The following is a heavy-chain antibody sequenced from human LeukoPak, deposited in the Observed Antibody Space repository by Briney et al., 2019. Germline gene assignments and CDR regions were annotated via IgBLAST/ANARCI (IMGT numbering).Heavy chain of an antibody. D-gene: IGHD3-10*01. CDR3: ARDQAYYGSGSPDAFDI. Sequence: ASVKVSCKASGYTFTSYGISWVRQAPGQGLEWMGWISAYNGNTNYAQKLQGRVTMTTDTSTSTAYMGLRSLRSDDTAVYYCARDQAYYGSGSPDAFDIWGQGTMVTVSS. CDR1: GYTFTSYG. V-gene: IGHV1-18*01. CDR2: ISAYNGNT. J-gene: IGHJ3*02.